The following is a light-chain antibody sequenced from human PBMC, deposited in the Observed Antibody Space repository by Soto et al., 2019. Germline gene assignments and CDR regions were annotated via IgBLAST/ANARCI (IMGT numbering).Light chain of an antibody. Sequence: DIVMTQSPDSLAVSLGERATINCKSSQSVLYSSNNKNYLAWYQQKPGQPPKLLIYWASTRESGVPDRFSGTESGTASTLSISSRQAEDVAVYYCQQDDSTPRTFGQGTKVEIK. V-gene: IGKV4-1*01. CDR2: WAS. CDR1: QSVLYSSNNKNY. CDR3: QQDDSTPRT. J-gene: IGKJ1*01.